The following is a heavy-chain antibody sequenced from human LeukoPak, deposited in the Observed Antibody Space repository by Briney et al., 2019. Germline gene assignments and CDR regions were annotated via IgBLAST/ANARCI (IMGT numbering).Heavy chain of an antibody. CDR2: IYYSGST. Sequence: SETLSLTCTVSGGSISSGGYYWSWIRQHPGKGLEWIGYIYYSGSTYYNPSLKSRVTISVDTSKNQFSPKLSSVTAADTAVYYCARIAVAGTGLVYWGQGTLVTVSS. CDR1: GGSISSGGYY. D-gene: IGHD6-19*01. CDR3: ARIAVAGTGLVY. J-gene: IGHJ4*02. V-gene: IGHV4-31*03.